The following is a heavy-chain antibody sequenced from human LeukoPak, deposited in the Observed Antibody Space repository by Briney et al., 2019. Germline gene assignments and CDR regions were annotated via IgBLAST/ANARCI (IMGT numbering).Heavy chain of an antibody. CDR2: ISWNSGSI. Sequence: GGSLRLSCAASGFTFDDYAMHWVRQAPGKGLEWVSGISWNSGSIGYADSVKGRFTISRDNAKSSLYLQMNSLRAEDTALYYCAKGHVPIDYGDYGGVFDYWGQGTLVTVSS. CDR3: AKGHVPIDYGDYGGVFDY. J-gene: IGHJ4*02. D-gene: IGHD4-17*01. CDR1: GFTFDDYA. V-gene: IGHV3-9*01.